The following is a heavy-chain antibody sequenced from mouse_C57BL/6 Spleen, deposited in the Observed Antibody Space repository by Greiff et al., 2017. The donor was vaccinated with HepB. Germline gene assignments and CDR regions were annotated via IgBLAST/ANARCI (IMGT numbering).Heavy chain of an antibody. CDR1: GYSFTGYY. V-gene: IGHV1-42*01. CDR3: ARTGTGGY. CDR2: INPSTGGT. Sequence: EVQLQQSGPELVKPGASVKISCKASGYSFTGYYMNWVKQSPEQSLEWIGEINPSTGGTTYNQKFKAKATLTVDKSSSTAYMQLKSLTSKDSAVYYCARTGTGGYGGQGTTLTVSS. J-gene: IGHJ2*01. D-gene: IGHD4-1*01.